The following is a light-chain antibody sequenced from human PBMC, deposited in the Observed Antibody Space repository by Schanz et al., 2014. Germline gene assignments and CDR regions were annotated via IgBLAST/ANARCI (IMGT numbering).Light chain of an antibody. CDR1: SSDIGGYNY. CDR3: CSYVAHHWL. Sequence: QSALTQPPSASGSPGQSVTISCTGTSSDIGGYNYVSWYQQHPGEAPKLMLYEVTKRPSGVPDRFSGSKSGNTASLTVSGLQAEDEAVYYCCSYVAHHWLFGVGTKLTVL. CDR2: EVT. V-gene: IGLV2-8*01. J-gene: IGLJ3*02.